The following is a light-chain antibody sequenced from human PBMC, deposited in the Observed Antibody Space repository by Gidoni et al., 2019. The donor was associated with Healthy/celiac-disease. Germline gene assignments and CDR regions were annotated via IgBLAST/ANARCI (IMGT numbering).Light chain of an antibody. CDR1: QSISSW. J-gene: IGKJ1*01. CDR2: KAS. Sequence: DIQMTQSPSTLSASVGDRVTITCRASQSISSWLAWYQQKPGKAPKLLIYKASSLASGVPSRFSGSGSGTEFTLTISSLHPDDFATYYCQQYNSYPWTFGQGTKVEIK. V-gene: IGKV1-5*03. CDR3: QQYNSYPWT.